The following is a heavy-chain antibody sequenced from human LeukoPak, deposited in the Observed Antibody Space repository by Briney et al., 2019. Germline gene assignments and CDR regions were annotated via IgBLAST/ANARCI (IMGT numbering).Heavy chain of an antibody. D-gene: IGHD3-10*01. V-gene: IGHV3-30*02. CDR3: ARDYYGSGSYLFLDY. CDR2: IRYDGSNK. Sequence: GGSLRLSCAASGFTFSSYGMHWVRQAPGKVLEWVAFIRYDGSNKYYADSVKGRFTISRDNSKNTLYLQMNSLRAEDTAVYYCARDYYGSGSYLFLDYWGQGTLVTVSS. J-gene: IGHJ4*02. CDR1: GFTFSSYG.